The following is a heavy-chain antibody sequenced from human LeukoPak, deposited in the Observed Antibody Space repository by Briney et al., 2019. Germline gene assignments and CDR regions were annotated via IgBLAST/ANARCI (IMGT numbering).Heavy chain of an antibody. CDR2: INHSGST. CDR1: GGSFSGYY. D-gene: IGHD2-15*01. Sequence: PSETLSLTCAVYGGSFSGYYWSWIRQPPGKGLEWIGEINHSGSTNYNPSLKSRVTISVDTSKNQFSLKLSSVTAADTAVYYCASGGLYCSGGSCYSYPFNYWGQGTLVTVSS. V-gene: IGHV4-34*01. J-gene: IGHJ4*02. CDR3: ASGGLYCSGGSCYSYPFNY.